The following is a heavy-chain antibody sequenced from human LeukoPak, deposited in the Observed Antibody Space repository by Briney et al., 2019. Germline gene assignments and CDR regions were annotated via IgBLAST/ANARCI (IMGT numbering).Heavy chain of an antibody. CDR3: ERDFYGARGDY. V-gene: IGHV3-66*01. J-gene: IGHJ4*02. D-gene: IGHD2/OR15-2a*01. CDR2: IYSGGST. Sequence: GALRLSCAASGFTVRSNYMSWVRQAPGKGLEWVSVIYSGGSTYYADSVKGRFTISRDNAKNTLYLQMNSLRVEDTAVYYCERDFYGARGDYWGQGTPVTVSS. CDR1: GFTVRSNY.